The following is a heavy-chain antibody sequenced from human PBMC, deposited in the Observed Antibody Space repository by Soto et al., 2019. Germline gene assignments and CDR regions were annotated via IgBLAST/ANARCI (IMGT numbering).Heavy chain of an antibody. Sequence: QVQLVQSGADMKEPGSSVKVSCKASAGSFDDDGINWVRQAPGQGLEWMGRINTILGLPNYAHKFQGRVTITADKSTTTSYMELSSLTVEDTAASFCARRPVRGMGGDHWGLGTVVTVSS. V-gene: IGHV1-69*02. CDR1: AGSFDDDG. CDR2: INTILGLP. D-gene: IGHD3-16*01. J-gene: IGHJ4*02. CDR3: ARRPVRGMGGDH.